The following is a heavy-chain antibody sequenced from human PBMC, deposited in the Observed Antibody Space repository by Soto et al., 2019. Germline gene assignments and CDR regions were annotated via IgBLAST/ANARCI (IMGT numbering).Heavy chain of an antibody. CDR3: GRGRQHRYGMDV. J-gene: IGHJ6*02. CDR1: GGTFSSYA. V-gene: IGHV1-69*13. CDR2: IIPIFGTA. D-gene: IGHD6-13*01. Sequence: SVKVSCKASGGTFSSYAISWVRQAPGQGLEWMGGIIPIFGTANYAQKFQGRVTITADESTSTADMELSSLRPEDTAVYYCGRGRQHRYGMDVWGQGTTVTVSS.